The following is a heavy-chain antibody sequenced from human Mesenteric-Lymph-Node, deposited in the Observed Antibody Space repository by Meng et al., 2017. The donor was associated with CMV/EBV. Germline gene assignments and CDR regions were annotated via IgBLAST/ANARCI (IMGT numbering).Heavy chain of an antibody. Sequence: GESLKISCAASGFTFSSYGMHWVRQAPGKGLEWVAFIRYEGSNKYYADSVKGRFTISRDNSKNTLYLQMNSLRAEDTAVYYCAKARVVVPAAPTYYYYGMDVWGQGTTVTVSS. V-gene: IGHV3-30*02. CDR2: IRYEGSNK. CDR3: AKARVVVPAAPTYYYYGMDV. CDR1: GFTFSSYG. D-gene: IGHD2-2*01. J-gene: IGHJ6*02.